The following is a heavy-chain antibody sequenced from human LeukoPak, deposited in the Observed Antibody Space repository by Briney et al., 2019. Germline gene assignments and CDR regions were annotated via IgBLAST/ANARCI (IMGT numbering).Heavy chain of an antibody. CDR3: ARSLAQDVVPARNWFDP. D-gene: IGHD2-2*01. J-gene: IGHJ5*02. CDR2: ISSSSSYI. CDR1: GFTFSSYS. V-gene: IGHV3-21*01. Sequence: GGSLRLSCAASGFTFSSYSMNWVRQAPGKGLEWVSSISSSSSYIYYADSVKGRFTISRDNAKNSLYLQMNSLRAEDTAVYYCARSLAQDVVPARNWFDPWGQGTLVTVSS.